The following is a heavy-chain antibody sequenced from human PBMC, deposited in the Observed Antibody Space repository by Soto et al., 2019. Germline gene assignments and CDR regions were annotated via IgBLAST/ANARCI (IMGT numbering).Heavy chain of an antibody. Sequence: GASVKVSCKASGGTFSSYAISWVRQAPGQGLEWMGGIIPIFGTANYAQKFQGRVTITADESTSTAYMELSSLRSEDTAVYYCARDEVYYYDSSGYYGRFDYWGQGTLVTVSS. J-gene: IGHJ4*02. CDR3: ARDEVYYYDSSGYYGRFDY. CDR2: IIPIFGTA. CDR1: GGTFSSYA. D-gene: IGHD3-22*01. V-gene: IGHV1-69*13.